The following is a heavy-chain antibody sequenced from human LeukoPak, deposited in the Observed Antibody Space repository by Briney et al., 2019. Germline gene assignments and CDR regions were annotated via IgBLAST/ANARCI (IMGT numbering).Heavy chain of an antibody. J-gene: IGHJ4*02. CDR3: ARDAFHWNYYGWLLYDF. V-gene: IGHV1-18*04. CDR1: GYTFTGYG. CDR2: ISADNVNA. D-gene: IGHD1-7*01. Sequence: ASVNVSCKASGYTFTGYGISWVRQAPGQGLEWGGWISADNVNANYAQKFQGRVTMTTDTSTTTAYLELTSLRSDDTAIYYCARDAFHWNYYGWLLYDFWGQGTLVTVSS.